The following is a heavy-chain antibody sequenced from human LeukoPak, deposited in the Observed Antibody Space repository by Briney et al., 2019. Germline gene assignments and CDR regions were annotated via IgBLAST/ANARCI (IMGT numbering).Heavy chain of an antibody. V-gene: IGHV3-7*01. J-gene: IGHJ4*02. Sequence: PGGSLRLSCTASGFTFSSYWMNWVRQAPGKGLEWVANIKQDGSEKYYVDSVKGRFTVSRDNAKNTLYLQVNNLRAEDTAVYYCARGPNSNWSGLDFWGQGTLLTVSS. CDR2: IKQDGSEK. CDR1: GFTFSSYW. D-gene: IGHD6-13*01. CDR3: ARGPNSNWSGLDF.